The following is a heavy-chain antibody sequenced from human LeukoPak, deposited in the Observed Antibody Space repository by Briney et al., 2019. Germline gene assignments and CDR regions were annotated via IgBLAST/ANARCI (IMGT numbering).Heavy chain of an antibody. CDR2: IRDEVHSYTT. CDR1: GFTLSNAW. CDR3: ATRSRGSFSPFDY. V-gene: IGHV3-72*01. J-gene: IGHJ4*02. Sequence: GGSLRLSCAASGFTLSNAWMSWVRQAQGKGLEWVGRIRDEVHSYTTEYAASVKGRFTISRDSSKDFLYLQMNTLTTEDTAVYYCATRSRGSFSPFDYWGQGVLVTVSS. D-gene: IGHD1-26*01.